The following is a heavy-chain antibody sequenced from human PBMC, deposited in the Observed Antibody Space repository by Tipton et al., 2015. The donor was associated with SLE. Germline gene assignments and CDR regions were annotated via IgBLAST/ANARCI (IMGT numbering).Heavy chain of an antibody. CDR2: INHSGST. V-gene: IGHV4-34*01. D-gene: IGHD1-1*01. CDR3: ARAQNASMGY. CDR1: GGSFSGYY. J-gene: IGHJ4*02. Sequence: TLSLTCAVYGGSFSGYYWSWIRQPPGKGLEWIGEINHSGSTNYNLSLKSRVTISVDTSKNQFSLELSSVTAADTAVYYCARAQNASMGYWGQGTLVTVSS.